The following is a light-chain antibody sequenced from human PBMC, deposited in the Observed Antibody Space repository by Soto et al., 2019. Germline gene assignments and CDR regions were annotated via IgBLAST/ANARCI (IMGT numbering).Light chain of an antibody. V-gene: IGKV3D-15*01. J-gene: IGKJ4*01. CDR1: QSVSNS. CDR2: GAS. Sequence: EIVMTQSPATLSVSPGERATLSCRASQSVSNSLAWYQQKPGQAPRLLIYGASTRATGIPARFSGSGSGTDFTLTISSLQSEDFAVYYCQQYHNWVTFGGGTKVDIK. CDR3: QQYHNWVT.